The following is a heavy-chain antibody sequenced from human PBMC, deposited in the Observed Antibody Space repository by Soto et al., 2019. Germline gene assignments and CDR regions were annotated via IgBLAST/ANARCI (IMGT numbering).Heavy chain of an antibody. V-gene: IGHV3-33*01. CDR1: GFTFSSYG. Sequence: GGSLRLSCAASGFTFSSYGMHWVRQAPGKGLEWVAVIWYDGSNKYYADSVKGRFTISRDNSKNTLCLQMNSLRAEDTAVYYCARSTLGYDFWSGYWLDYWGQGTLVTVS. CDR2: IWYDGSNK. J-gene: IGHJ4*02. CDR3: ARSTLGYDFWSGYWLDY. D-gene: IGHD3-3*01.